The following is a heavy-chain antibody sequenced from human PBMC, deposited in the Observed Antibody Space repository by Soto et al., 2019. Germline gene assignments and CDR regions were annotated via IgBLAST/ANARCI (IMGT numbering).Heavy chain of an antibody. D-gene: IGHD2-15*01. Sequence: GGSLRLSCAASGFTFSSYSMNWVRQAPGKGLEWVSSISSSSSYIYYADSVKGRFTISRDNAKNSLYLQMNSLRAEDTAVYYCARESTPSWARRTFTRSGSLRDYDAFDIWGQGTMVTVSS. J-gene: IGHJ3*02. V-gene: IGHV3-21*01. CDR1: GFTFSSYS. CDR3: ARESTPSWARRTFTRSGSLRDYDAFDI. CDR2: ISSSSSYI.